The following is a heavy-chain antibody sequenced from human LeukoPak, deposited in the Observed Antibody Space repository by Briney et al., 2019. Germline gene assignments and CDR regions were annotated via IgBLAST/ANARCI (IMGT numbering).Heavy chain of an antibody. J-gene: IGHJ6*03. CDR3: ARSYCSGGSCYPRLYYYYMDV. CDR2: INPNSGGT. CDR1: GYTFTGYY. V-gene: IGHV1-2*02. Sequence: ASVKVSCKASGYTFTGYYMHWVRQAPGQGLEWMGWINPNSGGTNYAQKFQGRVTMTRDTSISTAYMELSSLRSEDTAVYYCARSYCSGGSCYPRLYYYYMDVWGKGTTVTVSS. D-gene: IGHD2-15*01.